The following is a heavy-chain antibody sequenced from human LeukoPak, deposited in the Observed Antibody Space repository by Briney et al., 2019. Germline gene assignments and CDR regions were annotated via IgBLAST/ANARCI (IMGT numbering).Heavy chain of an antibody. D-gene: IGHD3-9*01. CDR2: IYYSGST. CDR3: ARLRYFDWPQLDY. J-gene: IGHJ4*02. CDR1: GGSISSYY. Sequence: SETLSLTCTVSGGSISSYYWSWIRQPPGKGLEWIGYIYYSGSTNYNPSLKSRVTISVDTSKNQFSLKLSSVTAADTAVYYCARLRYFDWPQLDYWGQGTLVTVSS. V-gene: IGHV4-59*12.